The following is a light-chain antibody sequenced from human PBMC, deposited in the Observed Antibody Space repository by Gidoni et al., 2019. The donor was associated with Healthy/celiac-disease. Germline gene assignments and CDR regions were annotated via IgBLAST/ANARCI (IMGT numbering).Light chain of an antibody. CDR2: AAS. CDR1: QSISSY. J-gene: IGKJ3*01. V-gene: IGKV1-39*01. CDR3: QQSYSTPFT. Sequence: DIQMTQSPSSLSASVGDRVAITCRASQSISSYLNWYQQKPGKAPKLLIYAASSLQSGVPSRFSGSVSGTDFTLTISRLPPEDFATYYCQQSYSTPFTFGPGTKVEIK.